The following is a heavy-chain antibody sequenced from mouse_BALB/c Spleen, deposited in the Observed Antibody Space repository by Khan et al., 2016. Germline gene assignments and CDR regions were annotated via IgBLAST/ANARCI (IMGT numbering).Heavy chain of an antibody. Sequence: EVELVESGGGLVQLGGSLKLSCAASGFTFSSYGMSWVRQTPDKRLELVATINSNGGSTYYPDSVKGRFTISRDNAKNTLYLQMSSLKSEDTAMXYCARGGYGYHYFDYWGQRTTLTVSS. D-gene: IGHD1-2*01. CDR2: INSNGGST. CDR1: GFTFSSYG. J-gene: IGHJ2*01. CDR3: ARGGYGYHYFDY. V-gene: IGHV5-6-3*01.